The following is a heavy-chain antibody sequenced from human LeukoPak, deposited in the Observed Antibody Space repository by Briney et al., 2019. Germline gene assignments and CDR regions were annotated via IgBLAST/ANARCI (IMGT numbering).Heavy chain of an antibody. V-gene: IGHV3-33*08. D-gene: IGHD6-6*01. CDR1: GFTFSSYA. J-gene: IGHJ4*02. CDR2: IWYDGSNK. Sequence: SGGSLRLSCAASGFTFSSYAMHWVRQAPGKGLEWVAVIWYDGSNKYYAGSVKGRFTISRDNSKNTLYLQMNSLRAEDTAVYYCARDPGSAARPRYYFDYWGQGTLVTVSS. CDR3: ARDPGSAARPRYYFDY.